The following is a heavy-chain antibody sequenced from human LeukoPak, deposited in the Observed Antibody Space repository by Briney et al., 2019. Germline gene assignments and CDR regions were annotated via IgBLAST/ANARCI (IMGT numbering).Heavy chain of an antibody. V-gene: IGHV3-23*01. Sequence: PGGSLRLSCAASGFTFSSYAMSWVRQAPGKGLEWVSAISGSGGSTYYADSVRGRFTISRDNSKNTLYLQMNSLRAEDTAVYYCARVWFGELGPSDYWGQGTLVTVSS. CDR2: ISGSGGST. D-gene: IGHD3-10*01. J-gene: IGHJ4*02. CDR3: ARVWFGELGPSDY. CDR1: GFTFSSYA.